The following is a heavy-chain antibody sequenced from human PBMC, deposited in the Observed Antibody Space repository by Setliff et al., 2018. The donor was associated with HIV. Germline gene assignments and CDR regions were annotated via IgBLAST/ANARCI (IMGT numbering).Heavy chain of an antibody. Sequence: SETLCLTCIVSGGSLDSGNYYWSWIRQPAGKGLEWIGRIYTSGSTNYNPSLKRRVTLSVDTSKHQFSLKLSSVTAADTAVYYCARLLAAGGLFDYWGQGTLVTVSS. V-gene: IGHV4-61*02. CDR1: GGSLDSGNYY. J-gene: IGHJ4*02. CDR2: IYTSGST. D-gene: IGHD6-13*01. CDR3: ARLLAAGGLFDY.